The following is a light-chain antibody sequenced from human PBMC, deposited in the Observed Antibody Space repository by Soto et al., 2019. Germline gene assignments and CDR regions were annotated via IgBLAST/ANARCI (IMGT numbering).Light chain of an antibody. CDR2: GAS. Sequence: EIVLTQSPGTLSLSPGERATLSCRASQSVSSSYLAWYQQKPGQAPRLLIYGASSRATGIPDRSSGSRSGTVFTLTISRPEPEDFAVYYCQQYGRSLPITFGRGTRLEIK. CDR1: QSVSSSY. CDR3: QQYGRSLPIT. J-gene: IGKJ5*01. V-gene: IGKV3-20*01.